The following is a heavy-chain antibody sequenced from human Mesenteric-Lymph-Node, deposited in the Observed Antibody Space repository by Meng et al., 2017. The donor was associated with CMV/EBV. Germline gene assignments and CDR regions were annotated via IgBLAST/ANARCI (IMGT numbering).Heavy chain of an antibody. CDR1: GCSISSYY. D-gene: IGHD3-22*01. Sequence: SETLSLTCTVSGCSISSYYWSWIRQPPGKGLEWIGYIYYSGSTNYNPSLKSRVTISVDTSKNQFSLKLSSVTAADTAVYYCARDRWKYYYDSSGYYSYYYYGMDVWGQGTTVTVSS. CDR3: ARDRWKYYYDSSGYYSYYYYGMDV. J-gene: IGHJ6*02. V-gene: IGHV4-59*01. CDR2: IYYSGST.